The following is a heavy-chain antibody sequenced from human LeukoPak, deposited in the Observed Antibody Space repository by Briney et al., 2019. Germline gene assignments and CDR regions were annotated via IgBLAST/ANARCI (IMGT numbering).Heavy chain of an antibody. D-gene: IGHD3-16*01. Sequence: QPGGSLRLSCAASGFTFNSYAMSWVRQAPGKGLEWVSAISGSGGSTYYADSVEGRFTISRDNSKNTLYLQMNSLRAEDTAVYYCAKDRSSRDRRWGNWFDPWGQGTLVTVSS. CDR2: ISGSGGST. CDR1: GFTFNSYA. V-gene: IGHV3-23*01. CDR3: AKDRSSRDRRWGNWFDP. J-gene: IGHJ5*02.